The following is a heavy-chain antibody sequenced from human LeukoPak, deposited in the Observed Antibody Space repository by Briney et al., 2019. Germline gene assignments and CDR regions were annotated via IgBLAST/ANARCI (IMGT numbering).Heavy chain of an antibody. CDR3: ATLPLYGDYVKLGDAFDI. CDR1: GGSISSSGYY. D-gene: IGHD4-17*01. CDR2: IYYNGST. J-gene: IGHJ3*02. Sequence: PSQTLSLTCTVSGGSISSSGYYWSWIRQHPGKGLEWIGNIYYNGSTYYNPSLKSRLSISLDTSKNQFSLKLSSVTVADTAVYYCATLPLYGDYVKLGDAFDIWGQGTMVTVSS. V-gene: IGHV4-31*03.